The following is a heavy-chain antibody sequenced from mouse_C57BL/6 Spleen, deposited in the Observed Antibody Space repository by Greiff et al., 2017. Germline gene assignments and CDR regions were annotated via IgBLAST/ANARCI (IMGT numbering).Heavy chain of an antibody. CDR3: ARGDGTYAMDY. CDR1: GYSFTSYY. CDR2: IYPGSGNT. V-gene: IGHV1-66*01. Sequence: QVQLQQSGPELVKPGASVKISCKASGYSFTSYYIHWVKQRPGQGLEWIGWIYPGSGNTKYNEKFKGKATLTADTSSSTAYMQLSSLTSEDSAVYYCARGDGTYAMDYWGQGTSVTVSS. D-gene: IGHD2-1*01. J-gene: IGHJ4*01.